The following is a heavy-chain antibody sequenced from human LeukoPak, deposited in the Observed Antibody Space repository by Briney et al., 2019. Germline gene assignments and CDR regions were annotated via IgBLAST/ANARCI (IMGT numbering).Heavy chain of an antibody. CDR2: IYHSGST. CDR1: GYSISSGYY. D-gene: IGHD2-2*01. V-gene: IGHV4-38-2*02. J-gene: IGHJ5*02. CDR3: ARAVGYCSSTSCLNWFDP. Sequence: SETLSLTCTVSGYSISSGYYWGWIRQPPGKGLEWIGSIYHSGSTYYNPSLKSRLTISVGTSKNQFSLKLSSVTAADTAVYYCARAVGYCSSTSCLNWFDPWGQGTLVTVSS.